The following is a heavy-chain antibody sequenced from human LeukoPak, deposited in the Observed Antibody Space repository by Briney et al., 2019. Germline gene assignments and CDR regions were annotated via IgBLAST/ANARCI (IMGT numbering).Heavy chain of an antibody. CDR2: MSYNGNNK. CDR1: GFTFVNYP. V-gene: IGHV3-30-3*01. CDR3: ARGASGTFSWFDS. Sequence: GRSLRLSCAASGFTFVNYPIHWVRQAPGKGLEWMAVMSYNGNNKYYADSVKGRFTIPRDNSKTTLYLQMDRLGPGDTAVYYCARGASGTFSWFDSWGQGTLVTVSS. D-gene: IGHD1-1*01. J-gene: IGHJ5*01.